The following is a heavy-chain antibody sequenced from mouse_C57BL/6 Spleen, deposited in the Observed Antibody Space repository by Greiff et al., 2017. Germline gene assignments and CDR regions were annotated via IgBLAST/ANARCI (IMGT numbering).Heavy chain of an antibody. Sequence: VHVKQSVAELVRPGASVKLSCTASGFNIKNTYMHWVKQRPEQGLEWIGRIDPANGNTKYAPKFQGKATITADTSSNTAYLQLSSLTSEDTAIYYCARERGGNPAWFAYWGQGTLVTVSA. V-gene: IGHV14-3*01. J-gene: IGHJ3*01. CDR2: IDPANGNT. CDR3: ARERGGNPAWFAY. D-gene: IGHD2-1*01. CDR1: GFNIKNTY.